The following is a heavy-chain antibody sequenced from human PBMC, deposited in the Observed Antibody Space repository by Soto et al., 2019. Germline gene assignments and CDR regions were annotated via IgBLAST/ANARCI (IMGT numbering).Heavy chain of an antibody. CDR3: ARVRLTTPLGDYYYYGMDV. V-gene: IGHV4-31*03. Sequence: PSETLSLTCTASGGSISSGGYYWSWIRQHPGKGLEWIGYIYYSGSTYYNPSLKSRVTISVDTSKNQFSLKLSSVTAADTAVYYCARVRLTTPLGDYYYYGMDVWGQGTTVTVSS. CDR2: IYYSGST. J-gene: IGHJ6*02. D-gene: IGHD4-4*01. CDR1: GGSISSGGYY.